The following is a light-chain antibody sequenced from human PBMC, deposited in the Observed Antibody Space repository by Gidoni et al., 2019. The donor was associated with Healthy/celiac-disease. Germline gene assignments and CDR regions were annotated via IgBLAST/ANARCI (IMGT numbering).Light chain of an antibody. CDR1: KLGDKY. Sequence: SYELTQPPSVSVSPGQTASITCSGDKLGDKYACWYQQKPGQSPVLVIYQDSKRPSGIPERFSGSNSGNTATLTISGTQAMDEADYYCQAWDSSLVVFG. CDR3: QAWDSSLVV. CDR2: QDS. V-gene: IGLV3-1*01. J-gene: IGLJ2*01.